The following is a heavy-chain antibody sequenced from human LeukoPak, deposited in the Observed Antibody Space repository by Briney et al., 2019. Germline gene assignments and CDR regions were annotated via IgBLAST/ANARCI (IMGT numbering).Heavy chain of an antibody. CDR3: ARWETSWNAFDI. Sequence: SETLPLTCIVSGDSISSYYWNWIRQPPGKGLEWIGYTHYSGATSCNPPLKSRVIISVDTSKNQVSLKLNSVTAADTAVYYCARWETSWNAFDIWGQGTMATVSS. CDR1: GDSISSYY. CDR2: THYSGAT. D-gene: IGHD1-1*01. V-gene: IGHV4-59*08. J-gene: IGHJ3*02.